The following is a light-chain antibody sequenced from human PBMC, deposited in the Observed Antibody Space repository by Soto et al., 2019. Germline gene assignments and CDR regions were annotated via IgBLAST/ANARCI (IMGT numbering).Light chain of an antibody. CDR2: AAS. Sequence: EIPLTQSASFLSACVGDRVNIXCRASQGGSSDLGWYQQKPGKAPKLLISAASTWQGGGPSRFSGSGSVTEFTRTISSRQPEDFATYYGQQLNSYPLTFGGGTKVDIK. CDR1: QGGSSD. V-gene: IGKV1-9*01. J-gene: IGKJ4*01. CDR3: QQLNSYPLT.